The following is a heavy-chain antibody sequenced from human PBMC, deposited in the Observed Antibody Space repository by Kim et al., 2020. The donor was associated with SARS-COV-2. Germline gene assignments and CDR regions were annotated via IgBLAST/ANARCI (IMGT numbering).Heavy chain of an antibody. CDR1: GYTFTSYD. D-gene: IGHD3-16*01. V-gene: IGHV1-8*01. CDR2: MNPNSGNT. Sequence: ASVKVSCKASGYTFTSYDINWVRQATGQGLEWMGWMNPNSGNTGYAQKFQGRVTMTRNTSISTAYMELSSLRSEDTAVYYCARGSEGAGYDYVWGSYASVPDYWGQGTLVTVSS. CDR3: ARGSEGAGYDYVWGSYASVPDY. J-gene: IGHJ4*02.